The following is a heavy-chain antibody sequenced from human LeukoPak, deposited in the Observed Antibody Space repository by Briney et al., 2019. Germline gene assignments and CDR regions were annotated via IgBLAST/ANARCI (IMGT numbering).Heavy chain of an antibody. V-gene: IGHV1-24*01. CDR3: ATGKPLFYSNPGGLDYYMDV. CDR2: FDPEDGET. D-gene: IGHD4-11*01. CDR1: GYTLTELS. Sequence: ASVKVSCKVSGYTLTELSMHWVRQAPGKGLEWMGGFDPEDGETIYAQKFQGRVTMTEDTSTDTAYMELSSLRSEDTAVYYCATGKPLFYSNPGGLDYYMDVWGKGTTVTVSS. J-gene: IGHJ6*03.